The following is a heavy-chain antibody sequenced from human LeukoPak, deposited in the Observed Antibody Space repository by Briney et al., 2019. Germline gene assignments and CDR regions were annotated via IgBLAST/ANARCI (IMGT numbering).Heavy chain of an antibody. CDR2: ISWNSGSI. D-gene: IGHD3-16*01. CDR1: GFTFDDYA. CDR3: AKDSLVGYVDY. J-gene: IGHJ4*02. V-gene: IGHV3-9*01. Sequence: QSGGSLRLSCAASGFTFDDYAMHWVRQAPGKGLEWVSGISWNSGSIGYADSVKGRFTISRDNAKNSLYLQMNSLRAEDTALYYCAKDSLVGYVDYWGQGTLVTVSS.